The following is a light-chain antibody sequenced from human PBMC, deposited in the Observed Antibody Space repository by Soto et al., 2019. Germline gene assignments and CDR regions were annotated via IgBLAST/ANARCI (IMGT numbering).Light chain of an antibody. CDR2: DVS. CDR3: CSYAGSYV. J-gene: IGLJ1*01. Sequence: TFSCTGTSSDVGGYNYVSWYQQHPGKAPKLMIYDVSKRPSGVPDRFSGSKSGNTASLTISGLQAEDEADYYCCSYAGSYVFGTGTNLTVL. V-gene: IGLV2-11*01. CDR1: SSDVGGYNY.